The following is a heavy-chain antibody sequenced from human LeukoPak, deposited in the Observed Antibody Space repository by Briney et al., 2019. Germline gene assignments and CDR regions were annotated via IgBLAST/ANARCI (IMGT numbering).Heavy chain of an antibody. CDR2: ISGSGGST. Sequence: GGSLRLSCAASGFTFSSYGMSWVRQAPGKGLEWVSAISGSGGSTYYADSVKGRFTISRDNSKNTLYLQMNSLRAEDTAVYYCAKDPNYSNSFDYWGQGTLVTVSS. CDR3: AKDPNYSNSFDY. CDR1: GFTFSSYG. V-gene: IGHV3-23*01. D-gene: IGHD4-11*01. J-gene: IGHJ4*02.